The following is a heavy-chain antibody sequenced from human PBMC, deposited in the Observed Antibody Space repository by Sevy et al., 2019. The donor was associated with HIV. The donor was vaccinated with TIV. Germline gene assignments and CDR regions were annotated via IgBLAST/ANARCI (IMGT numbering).Heavy chain of an antibody. CDR3: AKDTDTSLRDPPSRDAFDI. Sequence: GGSLRLSCAASGFTFDDYAMHWVRQAPGKGLEWVSGISWNSGSIGYADSVKGRCTISRDNAKNSLYLQMNSLRAEDTALYYCAKDTDTSLRDPPSRDAFDIWGQGTMVAVSS. CDR1: GFTFDDYA. J-gene: IGHJ3*02. D-gene: IGHD4-17*01. V-gene: IGHV3-9*01. CDR2: ISWNSGSI.